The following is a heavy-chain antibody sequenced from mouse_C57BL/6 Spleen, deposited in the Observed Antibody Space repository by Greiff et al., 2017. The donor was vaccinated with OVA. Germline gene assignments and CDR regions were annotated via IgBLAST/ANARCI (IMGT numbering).Heavy chain of an antibody. CDR1: GFTFSSYT. CDR2: ISGGGGNT. Sequence: EVQLQESGGGLVKPGGSLKLSCAASGFTFSSYTMSWVRQTPEKRLEWVATISGGGGNTYYPDSVKGRFTISRDNAKNTLYLQMSSLRSEDTALYYCARQGGGYDYDGWGQGTTLTVSS. J-gene: IGHJ2*01. V-gene: IGHV5-9*01. D-gene: IGHD2-4*01. CDR3: ARQGGGYDYDG.